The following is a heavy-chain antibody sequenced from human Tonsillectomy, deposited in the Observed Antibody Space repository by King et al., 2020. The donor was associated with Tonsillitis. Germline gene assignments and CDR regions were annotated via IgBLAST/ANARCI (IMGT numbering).Heavy chain of an antibody. Sequence: QLVQSGAEVKKPGESLKISCKGSGYSFASFWIGWVRQMPGKGLEWMGLIYPGDSETRYSPSFQGHVTISADKSINTAYLQWSSLKASDSAMYYCASSTLEELVFGMDVWGQGTTVTVSS. CDR3: ASSTLEELVFGMDV. CDR2: IYPGDSET. V-gene: IGHV5-51*01. J-gene: IGHJ6*02. CDR1: GYSFASFW. D-gene: IGHD3-16*01.